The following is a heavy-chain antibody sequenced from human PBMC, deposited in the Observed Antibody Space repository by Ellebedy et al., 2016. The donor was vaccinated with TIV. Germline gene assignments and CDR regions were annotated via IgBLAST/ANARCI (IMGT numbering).Heavy chain of an antibody. J-gene: IGHJ4*02. Sequence: GESLKISCVASGFSFSNYGMHWVRQAPGKGLEWVAFKRFDGRNEYNRDSVKGRFFISRDVSKNTLFLQMNRLRAEDTATYYCTRETNPSPGAVAGTGFDCWGQGALAIVSS. D-gene: IGHD6-19*01. CDR1: GFSFSNYG. V-gene: IGHV3-30*02. CDR2: KRFDGRNE. CDR3: TRETNPSPGAVAGTGFDC.